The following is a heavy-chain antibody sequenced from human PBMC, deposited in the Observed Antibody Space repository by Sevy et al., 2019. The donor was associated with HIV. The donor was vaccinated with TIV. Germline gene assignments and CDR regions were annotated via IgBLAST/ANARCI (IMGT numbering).Heavy chain of an antibody. Sequence: GGSLRLSCEASGLTFDDYAMHWVRQAPGKGLEWVSGISWNSGGIASADSVEGRFTISRDNAKNSLYLQMNSLRAEDTALYYCSKDKGSTSSFYFDYWGQRILVTVSS. D-gene: IGHD6-6*01. J-gene: IGHJ4*02. CDR3: SKDKGSTSSFYFDY. CDR2: ISWNSGGI. V-gene: IGHV3-9*01. CDR1: GLTFDDYA.